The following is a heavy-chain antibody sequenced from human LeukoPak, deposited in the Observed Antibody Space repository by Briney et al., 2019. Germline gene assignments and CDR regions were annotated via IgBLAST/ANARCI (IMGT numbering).Heavy chain of an antibody. D-gene: IGHD4-17*01. V-gene: IGHV3-21*01. Sequence: PGGSLRLSCAASGFTFSSYSMHWVRQAPGKGLEWVSSISSSSSYIYYADSVKGRFTISRDNAKNSLYLQMNSLRAEDTAVYYCARDLGLDYGDYPDYFDYWGQGTLVTVSS. J-gene: IGHJ4*02. CDR3: ARDLGLDYGDYPDYFDY. CDR1: GFTFSSYS. CDR2: ISSSSSYI.